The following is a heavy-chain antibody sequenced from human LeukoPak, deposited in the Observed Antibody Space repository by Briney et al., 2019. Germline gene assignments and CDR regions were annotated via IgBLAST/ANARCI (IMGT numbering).Heavy chain of an antibody. V-gene: IGHV3-48*03. CDR3: AKGEDYYDSSGYYQFDY. D-gene: IGHD3-22*01. J-gene: IGHJ4*02. CDR2: ISSSGSTI. CDR1: GFTFSSYE. Sequence: GGSLRLSCAASGFTFSSYEMNWVRQAPGKGLEWVSYISSSGSTIYYADSVKGRFTTSRDNAKNSLYLQMNSLRAEDTAVYYCAKGEDYYDSSGYYQFDYWGQGTLVTVSS.